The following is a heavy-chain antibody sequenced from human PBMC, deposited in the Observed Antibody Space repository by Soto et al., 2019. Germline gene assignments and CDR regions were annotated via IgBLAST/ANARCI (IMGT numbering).Heavy chain of an antibody. Sequence: QVTLKESGPVLVKPTETLTLTCTVSGFSLSNARMGVSWIRQPPGKALEWLAHIFSNDEKSYSTSLKSRLTISKDTSKSQVVLTMTNMDPVDTATYYCARITIQQIVVNPYYYYGMDVWGQGTTVTVSS. CDR2: IFSNDEK. CDR3: ARITIQQIVVNPYYYYGMDV. CDR1: GFSLSNARMG. J-gene: IGHJ6*02. V-gene: IGHV2-26*01. D-gene: IGHD6-6*01.